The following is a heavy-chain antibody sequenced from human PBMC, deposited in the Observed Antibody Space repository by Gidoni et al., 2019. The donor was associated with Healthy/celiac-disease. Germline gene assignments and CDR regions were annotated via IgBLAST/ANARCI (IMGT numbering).Heavy chain of an antibody. CDR1: GFTFSSYP. Sequence: EVQLLESGGCLVQPGGSLSLSCAASGFTFSSYPMSWVRQAPGKGLEWVSAISGSGGSTYYADAVKGRFTISRDNSKNTLYLQMNSLRAEDTAVYYCAKEESVAGSYWGQGTLVTVSS. J-gene: IGHJ4*02. V-gene: IGHV3-23*01. D-gene: IGHD6-19*01. CDR2: ISGSGGST. CDR3: AKEESVAGSY.